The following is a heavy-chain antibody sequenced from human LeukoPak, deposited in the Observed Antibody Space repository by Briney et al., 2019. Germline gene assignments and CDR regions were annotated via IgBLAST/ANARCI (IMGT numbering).Heavy chain of an antibody. CDR3: ARSLRVAAGGYWFDP. J-gene: IGHJ5*02. CDR2: IYHSGST. Sequence: SQTLSLTCTVSGDSISSGGYFWSWIRQPPEKGLEWIGYIYHSGSTLYNPSLKSRVTISVDTSKNQFSLKLSSVTAADTAVYYCARSLRVAAGGYWFDPWGQGTLVTVSS. V-gene: IGHV4-30-2*01. CDR1: GDSISSGGYF. D-gene: IGHD6-13*01.